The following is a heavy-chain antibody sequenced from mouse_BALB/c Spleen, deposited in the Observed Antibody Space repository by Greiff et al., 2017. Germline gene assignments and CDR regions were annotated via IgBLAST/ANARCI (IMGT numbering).Heavy chain of an antibody. V-gene: IGHV1-69*02. Sequence: QVQLQQPGAELVRPGASVKLSCKASGYTFTSYWINWVKQRPGQGLEWIGNIYPSDSYTNYNQKFKDKATLTVDKSSSTAYMQLSSPTSEDSAVYYCTRSGGNRYFDVWGAGTTVTVSS. CDR2: IYPSDSYT. J-gene: IGHJ1*01. CDR1: GYTFTSYW. D-gene: IGHD2-1*01. CDR3: TRSGGNRYFDV.